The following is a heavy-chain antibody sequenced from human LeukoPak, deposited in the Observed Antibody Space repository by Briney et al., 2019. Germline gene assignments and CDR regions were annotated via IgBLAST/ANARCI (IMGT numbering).Heavy chain of an antibody. CDR2: IKQDGSEK. CDR1: GFTFSNYW. CDR3: ARGWGYSSVWYEPYYFDY. J-gene: IGHJ4*02. D-gene: IGHD6-19*01. V-gene: IGHV3-7*04. Sequence: PGGSLRLSCAASGFTFSNYWMSWVRQAPGKGLEWVANIKQDGSEKYYVDSVKGRFTISRDNAKSSLHLQMNSLRAADTAVYYCARGWGYSSVWYEPYYFDYWGQGILVTVSS.